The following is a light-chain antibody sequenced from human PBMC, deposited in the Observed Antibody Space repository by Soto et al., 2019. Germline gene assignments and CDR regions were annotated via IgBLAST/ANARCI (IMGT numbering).Light chain of an antibody. J-gene: IGKJ3*01. CDR1: QSVSSY. CDR3: QQRSNWPFT. CDR2: DAS. V-gene: IGKV3-11*01. Sequence: EIVMTQSPATLSLSPGESATLSCRASQSVSSYLAWYQQKPGQAPRLLIYDASNRATGITARFSGSGSGTDFTLTISSLEPEDFAVYYCQQRSNWPFTFGPGT.